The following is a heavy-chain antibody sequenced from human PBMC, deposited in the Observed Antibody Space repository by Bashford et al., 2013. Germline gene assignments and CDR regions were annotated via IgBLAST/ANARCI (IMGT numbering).Heavy chain of an antibody. CDR3: ARDERGSLDY. J-gene: IGHJ4*02. D-gene: IGHD3-10*01. Sequence: GSLRLSCSASGLRFNNFWMAWVRQAPGKGLEWVANIKEDESEKFYVDSVKGRFTISRDNAKSSLYLQMNSLRAEDTAVYYCARDERGSLDYWGQGTLVTVSS. CDR1: GLRFNNFW. CDR2: IKEDESEK. V-gene: IGHV3-7*03.